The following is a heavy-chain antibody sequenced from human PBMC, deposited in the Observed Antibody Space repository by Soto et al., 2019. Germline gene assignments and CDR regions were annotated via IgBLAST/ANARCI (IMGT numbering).Heavy chain of an antibody. V-gene: IGHV3-53*04. CDR2: IYSGGST. J-gene: IGHJ4*02. D-gene: IGHD2-15*01. Sequence: EVQLVESGGGLVQPGGSLRLSCAASGVTVSSNYMSWVRQAPGKGLEWVSVIYSGGSTYYADSVKGRFTISRHNSKNTLYLQMNSLRAEDTAVYYCARDMGRGLIDYWGQGTLVTVSS. CDR3: ARDMGRGLIDY. CDR1: GVTVSSNY.